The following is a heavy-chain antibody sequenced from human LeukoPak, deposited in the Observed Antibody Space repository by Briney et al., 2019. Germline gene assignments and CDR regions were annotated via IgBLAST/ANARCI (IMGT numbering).Heavy chain of an antibody. D-gene: IGHD3-22*01. J-gene: IGHJ4*02. CDR2: INPSGGST. V-gene: IGHV1-46*01. Sequence: ASVTVSCKASGYTFTNYYMHWVRQAPGQGLEWMGIINPSGGSTSYAQKFQGRVTMTRDTSTSTVYMELSSLRSEDTAIYYCARVSYDSSGYYPLDYWGQGTLVTVSS. CDR3: ARVSYDSSGYYPLDY. CDR1: GYTFTNYY.